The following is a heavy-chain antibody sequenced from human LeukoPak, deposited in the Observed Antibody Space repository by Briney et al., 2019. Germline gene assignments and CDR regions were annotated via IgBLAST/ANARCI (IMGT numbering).Heavy chain of an antibody. V-gene: IGHV3-7*01. Sequence: GGSLRLSCAASGFTFSNYWMTWVRQTPGKGLEWVANIKQDGSETYYVDSVKGRFTISRDNAKNSLYLQINSLRAEDTAVYYCAVPVGGDYGEFDPWGQGTLVTVSS. CDR2: IKQDGSET. CDR1: GFTFSNYW. D-gene: IGHD4-17*01. CDR3: AVPVGGDYGEFDP. J-gene: IGHJ5*02.